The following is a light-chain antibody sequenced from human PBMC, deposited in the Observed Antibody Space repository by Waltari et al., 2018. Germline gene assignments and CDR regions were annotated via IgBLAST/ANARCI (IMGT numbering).Light chain of an antibody. V-gene: IGLV2-14*03. J-gene: IGLJ2*01. CDR2: DVS. CDR1: RSAVGDFHS. Sequence: QSALTQPASVCASPGESLTLSCTATRSAVGDFHSVPWYQQHPGKAPKFMIYDVSNRPSGVSHRFSGSKSGNTASLTISGLQAEDEAVYYCSSFTTSSTLLFGGGTKLTVL. CDR3: SSFTTSSTLL.